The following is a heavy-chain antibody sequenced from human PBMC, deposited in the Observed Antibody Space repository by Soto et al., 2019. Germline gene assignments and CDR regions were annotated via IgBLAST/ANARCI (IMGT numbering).Heavy chain of an antibody. D-gene: IGHD2-2*01. CDR2: IIPMFGIA. J-gene: IGHJ6*02. CDR1: GGNRYT. V-gene: IGHV1-69*08. CDR3: ARDSGRSDVVPAAISAMDV. Sequence: QVQLVQSGAEVKKPGSSVKVSCKGSGGNRYTITWVRQAPGQGLEWMGRIIPMFGIATYAQNFQGRVTISADKATRTADMELSSLSSEDTAVYYCARDSGRSDVVPAAISAMDVWGQGTTVTVSS.